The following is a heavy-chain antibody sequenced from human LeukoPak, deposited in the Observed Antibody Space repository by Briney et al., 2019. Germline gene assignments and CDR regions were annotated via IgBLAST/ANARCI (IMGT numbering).Heavy chain of an antibody. CDR2: IIPIFGTA. Sequence: GTSVKVSCKASGGTFSSYAISWVRQAPGQGLEWMGGIIPIFGTANYAQKFQGRVTITADESTSTAYMELSSMRSEDTAVYCCAVDPGGVYDILTGDFDYWGQGTLVTVSS. J-gene: IGHJ4*02. CDR1: GGTFSSYA. CDR3: AVDPGGVYDILTGDFDY. V-gene: IGHV1-69*13. D-gene: IGHD3-9*01.